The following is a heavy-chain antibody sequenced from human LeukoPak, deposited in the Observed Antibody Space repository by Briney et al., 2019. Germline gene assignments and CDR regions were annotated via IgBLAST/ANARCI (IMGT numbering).Heavy chain of an antibody. Sequence: ASVTVSFKCSGYTCIFHFIHWVRQAPRQGLEWVGWRTPNTCATNYAQEFQDRVTMTRDTSISKAYMELTRLRSDDTAIYYCARAYCSGGSCYSPPDSWGQGSLVTVSS. CDR1: GYTCIFHF. J-gene: IGHJ4*02. D-gene: IGHD2-15*01. CDR2: RTPNTCAT. CDR3: ARAYCSGGSCYSPPDS. V-gene: IGHV1-2*02.